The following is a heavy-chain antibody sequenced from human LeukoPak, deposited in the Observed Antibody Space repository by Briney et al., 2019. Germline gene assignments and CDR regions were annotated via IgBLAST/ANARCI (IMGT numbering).Heavy chain of an antibody. CDR1: GFTFSSYS. CDR2: ISSSSSTI. Sequence: GGSLRLSCAASGFTFSSYSMNWVRQAPGKGLEWVSYISSSSSTIYYADSVKGRFTISRDNAKNSLYLQMNSLRAEDTAVYYCARDLLRWEGYWGQGTLVTVSS. J-gene: IGHJ4*02. D-gene: IGHD4-23*01. V-gene: IGHV3-48*01. CDR3: ARDLLRWEGY.